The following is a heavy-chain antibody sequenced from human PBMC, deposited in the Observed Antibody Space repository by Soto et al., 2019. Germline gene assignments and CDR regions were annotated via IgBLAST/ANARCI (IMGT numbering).Heavy chain of an antibody. Sequence: GASVKVSCKASGYTFTSYDINWVRQATGQGLEWMGWMNPNSGNTSYAQKFQGRVTMTRNTSISTAYMELSSLRSEDTAVYYCARRPGYYDFWSGYYSYYYMDVWGKGTTVTVSS. CDR3: ARRPGYYDFWSGYYSYYYMDV. CDR1: GYTFTSYD. J-gene: IGHJ6*03. CDR2: MNPNSGNT. V-gene: IGHV1-8*01. D-gene: IGHD3-3*01.